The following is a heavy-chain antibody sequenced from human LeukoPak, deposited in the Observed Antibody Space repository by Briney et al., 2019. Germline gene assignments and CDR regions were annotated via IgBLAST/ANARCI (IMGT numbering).Heavy chain of an antibody. CDR2: TYYGSKWYN. V-gene: IGHV6-1*01. Sequence: SQTLSLTCAISGDSVSSNSAAWNWIRQSPSRGLEWLGRTYYGSKWYNDYAVSVKSRITINPDTSKNQFSLQLNSVTPEDTAVYYCASHTHQLLWFGESVGAFDIWGQGTMVTVSS. CDR3: ASHTHQLLWFGESVGAFDI. CDR1: GDSVSSNSAA. J-gene: IGHJ3*02. D-gene: IGHD3-10*01.